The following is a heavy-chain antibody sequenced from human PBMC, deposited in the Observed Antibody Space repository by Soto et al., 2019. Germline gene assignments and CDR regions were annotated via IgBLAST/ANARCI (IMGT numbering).Heavy chain of an antibody. V-gene: IGHV1-18*01. CDR2: VSTDRGDA. Sequence: ASVKVSCKASGYSFTTHDITWLRQAPGKGLEWVGGVSTDRGDAIYPQNLQGRVTMTTDSSTSTVYMELKSLRSDDTAVYYCARDDLNRGGKYFDYWGQGTLVTVSS. CDR1: GYSFTTHD. CDR3: ARDDLNRGGKYFDY. D-gene: IGHD2-15*01. J-gene: IGHJ4*02.